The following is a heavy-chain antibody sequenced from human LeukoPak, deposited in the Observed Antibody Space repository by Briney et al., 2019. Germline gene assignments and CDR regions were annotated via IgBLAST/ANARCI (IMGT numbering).Heavy chain of an antibody. V-gene: IGHV3-20*04. CDR3: ARKERLGDPSGYMDV. J-gene: IGHJ6*03. D-gene: IGHD3-16*01. CDR1: GGTFGGYG. Sequence: PVGSLRLSCAGSGGTFGGYGMRWVRQAQGKGVEWGSGFNWNGGSTVYSDSLKARFTISRDNAKNSLYLQMNSLRAEDTALYYCARKERLGDPSGYMDVWGKGTTVTVSS. CDR2: FNWNGGST.